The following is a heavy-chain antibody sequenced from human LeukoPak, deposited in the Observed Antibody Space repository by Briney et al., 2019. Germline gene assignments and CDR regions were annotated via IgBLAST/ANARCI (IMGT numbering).Heavy chain of an antibody. CDR1: GGSISSSSYY. CDR3: ARRHEDTSIRDDAFDI. V-gene: IGHV4-39*01. CDR2: MYYSGST. D-gene: IGHD2-21*01. Sequence: SETLSLTCTVSGGSISSSSYYWGWIRQPPGKGLEWIGSMYYSGSTYYNPSLKSRVTISVDTSKNQFSLKLSSVTAVDTAVYYCARRHEDTSIRDDAFDIWGQGTMVTVSS. J-gene: IGHJ3*02.